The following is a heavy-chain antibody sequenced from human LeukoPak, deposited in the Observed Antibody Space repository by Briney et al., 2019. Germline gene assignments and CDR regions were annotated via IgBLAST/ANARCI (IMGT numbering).Heavy chain of an antibody. J-gene: IGHJ4*02. D-gene: IGHD6-13*01. CDR2: ISYDGSNK. V-gene: IGHV3-30*04. Sequence: PGGSLRLSCAASGFTFSSYAMHWVRQAPGKGLEWVAVISYDGSNKYYADSVKGRFTISRDNSKNTLYLQMNSLRAEDTAVYYCARGLHSSSWYVINYWGQGTLVTVSS. CDR1: GFTFSSYA. CDR3: ARGLHSSSWYVINY.